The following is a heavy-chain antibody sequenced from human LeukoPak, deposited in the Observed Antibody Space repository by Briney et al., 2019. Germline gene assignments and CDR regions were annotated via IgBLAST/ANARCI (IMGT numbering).Heavy chain of an antibody. J-gene: IGHJ4*02. CDR3: ARGRRRGVVTAIGPFDY. Sequence: SETLSLTCAVYGGSFSGYYWSWIRQPPGKGLGWIGEINHSGSTNYSPSLKSRVTISVDTSKHQFSLKLSSVTAADTAVYYCARGRRRGVVTAIGPFDYWGQGTLVTVSS. D-gene: IGHD2-21*02. V-gene: IGHV4-34*01. CDR1: GGSFSGYY. CDR2: INHSGST.